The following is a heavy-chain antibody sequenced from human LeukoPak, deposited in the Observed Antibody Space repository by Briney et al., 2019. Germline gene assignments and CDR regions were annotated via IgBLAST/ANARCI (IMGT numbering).Heavy chain of an antibody. CDR2: INPNSGGT. D-gene: IGHD5-24*01. CDR1: GYTFTGYY. V-gene: IGHV1-2*02. Sequence: ASVKVSCKASGYTFTGYYMHWVRQAPGQGLEWMGWINPNSGGTNYAQKFQGRVTMTRDTSTSTAYMELRSLRSDDTAVYYCARAEMTTGMDVWGQGTTVTVSS. CDR3: ARAEMTTGMDV. J-gene: IGHJ6*02.